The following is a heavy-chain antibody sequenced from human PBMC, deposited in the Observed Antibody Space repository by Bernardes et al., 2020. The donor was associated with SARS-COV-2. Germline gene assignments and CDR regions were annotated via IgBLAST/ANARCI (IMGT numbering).Heavy chain of an antibody. V-gene: IGHV4-39*02. J-gene: IGHJ4*02. D-gene: IGHD4-17*01. CDR1: GGSISSSSYY. CDR3: ARLPREYGAN. Sequence: ETLSLTCTVSGGSISSSSYYWGWIRQPPGKGLEWIGSVYYTGSTSYNPSLNPSLKSRVTISIDTSKNHFSLNLSSVTAADTAVYYCARLPREYGANWGQGTLVTVSS. CDR2: VYYTGST.